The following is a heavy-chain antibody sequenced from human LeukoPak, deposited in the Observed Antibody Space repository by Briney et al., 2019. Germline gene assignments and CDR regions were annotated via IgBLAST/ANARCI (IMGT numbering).Heavy chain of an antibody. CDR1: GFTFSSYA. J-gene: IGHJ4*02. CDR2: ISGSGGST. CDR3: AKDPPGTSDFWSGTYDY. D-gene: IGHD3-3*01. V-gene: IGHV3-23*01. Sequence: PGGSLRLSCAASGFTFSSYAMSWVRQAPGKGLEWVSAISGSGGSTYYADSVKGRFTISRDNSKNTLYLQMNSLRAEDTAVYYCAKDPPGTSDFWSGTYDYWAREPWSPSPQ.